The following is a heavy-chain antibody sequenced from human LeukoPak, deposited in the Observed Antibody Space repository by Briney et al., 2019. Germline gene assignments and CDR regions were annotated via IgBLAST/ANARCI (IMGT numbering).Heavy chain of an antibody. CDR2: ISTYDGNT. CDR1: GYIFTRYG. D-gene: IGHD4-17*01. V-gene: IGHV1-18*01. Sequence: ASVKVSCKTSGYIFTRYGINWVRQAPGQGLEWMGWISTYDGNTNYAQKFQGRVTITKDTSTTTAYMELRSLRSDDTAVYYCVRDGHIRFPVWFDPWGPGTLDTVSS. CDR3: VRDGHIRFPVWFDP. J-gene: IGHJ5*02.